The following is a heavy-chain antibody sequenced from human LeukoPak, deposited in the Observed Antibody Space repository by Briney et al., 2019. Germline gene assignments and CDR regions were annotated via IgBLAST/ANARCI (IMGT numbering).Heavy chain of an antibody. V-gene: IGHV3-53*01. CDR1: GFTVSSNY. D-gene: IGHD2-21*01. CDR3: ARDLFRAFDP. J-gene: IGHJ5*02. CDR2: IYSGGST. Sequence: GGSLRLSCAASGFTVSSNYMSWVSQAPGKRLEWVSVIYSGGSTYYADSVKGRFTISRDNSKNTLYLQMNSLRAEDTAVYYCARDLFRAFDPWGQGTLVTVSS.